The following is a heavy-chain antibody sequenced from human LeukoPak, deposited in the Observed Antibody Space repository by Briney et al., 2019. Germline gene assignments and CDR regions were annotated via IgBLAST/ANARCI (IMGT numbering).Heavy chain of an antibody. CDR3: ARQDCSSTSCHPGFDY. V-gene: IGHV5-51*01. CDR2: IYPGDSDT. Sequence: GESLKISCKGSGYSFTNYWIGWVRQMPGKGLEWMGIIYPGDSDTRYSPSFEGQVTISADKSISTAYLQWSSLKASDTAMYYCARQDCSSTSCHPGFDYWGQGTLVTVSS. CDR1: GYSFTNYW. D-gene: IGHD2-2*01. J-gene: IGHJ4*02.